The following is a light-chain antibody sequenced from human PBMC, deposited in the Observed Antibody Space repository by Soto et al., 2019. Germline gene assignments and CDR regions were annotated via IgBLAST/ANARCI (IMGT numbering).Light chain of an antibody. CDR3: QQYHIYSGT. J-gene: IGKJ1*01. Sequence: DIQMTQSPSTLSASVGDRVTINCRASQGISSALAWYQQTPGRAPKLLIYDASTLESGVPSRFSGSGSGTEFTLTINSLQPDDFATYYCQQYHIYSGTFGQGTKVDI. V-gene: IGKV1-5*01. CDR2: DAS. CDR1: QGISSA.